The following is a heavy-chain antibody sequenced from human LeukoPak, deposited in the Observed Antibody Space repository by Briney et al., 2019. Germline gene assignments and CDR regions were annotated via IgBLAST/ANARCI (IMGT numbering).Heavy chain of an antibody. J-gene: IGHJ4*02. Sequence: SETLSLTCTVSGGSISTYYWSWIRQPPGKGLEWIGYSYYSGTTTPHPSLKSRVTISVVPSKNQFSLRLTSVTAADTAVYYCARHGGGGSFDYWGQGTLVTVSS. CDR3: ARHGGGGSFDY. V-gene: IGHV4-59*08. CDR1: GGSISTYY. D-gene: IGHD1-26*01. CDR2: SYYSGTT.